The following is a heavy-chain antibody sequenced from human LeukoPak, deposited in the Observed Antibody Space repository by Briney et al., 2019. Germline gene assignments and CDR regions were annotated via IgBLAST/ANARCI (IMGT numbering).Heavy chain of an antibody. Sequence: SETLSLTCRVSGGSISDYFWGWIRQPPGKGLEWIGHVYYIGKPTCSPSLESRVSISVDTSKTQFSLELTSVTAADTAVYYCARRFRTGGDLHHDAYDVWRQGTVVTVSS. CDR2: VYYIGKP. D-gene: IGHD3-16*01. J-gene: IGHJ3*01. V-gene: IGHV4-59*12. CDR1: GGSISDYF. CDR3: ARRFRTGGDLHHDAYDV.